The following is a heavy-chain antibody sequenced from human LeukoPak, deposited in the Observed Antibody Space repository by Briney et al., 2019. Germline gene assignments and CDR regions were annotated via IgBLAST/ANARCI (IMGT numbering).Heavy chain of an antibody. CDR1: GGSTSSHY. J-gene: IGHJ6*03. V-gene: IGHV4-59*11. D-gene: IGHD3/OR15-3a*01. CDR3: ARVLAIFGLDTTDFYMDV. CDR2: TSGSI. Sequence: SETLSLTCTVSGGSTSSHYWSWIRQPPGKGLEWIGYTSGSISDNPSLKSRVAVSVDPSQNQVSLSLTSVTAADTAVYYCARVLAIFGLDTTDFYMDVWGKGTTVTVSS.